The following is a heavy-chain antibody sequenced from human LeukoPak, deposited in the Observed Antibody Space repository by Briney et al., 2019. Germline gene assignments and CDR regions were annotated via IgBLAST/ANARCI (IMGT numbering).Heavy chain of an antibody. J-gene: IGHJ4*02. CDR2: IIPIFGTA. CDR3: AMRDGYNSVEPFDY. CDR1: GGTFSSYA. Sequence: ASVKVSCKASGGTFSSYAISWVRQAPGQGLEWMGGIIPIFGTANYAQKFQGRVTITADESTSTAYMELSSLRSEDTAVYYCAMRDGYNSVEPFDYWGQGTLVTVSS. D-gene: IGHD5-24*01. V-gene: IGHV1-69*13.